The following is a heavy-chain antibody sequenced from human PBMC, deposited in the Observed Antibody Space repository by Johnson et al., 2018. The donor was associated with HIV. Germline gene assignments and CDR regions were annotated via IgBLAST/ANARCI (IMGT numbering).Heavy chain of an antibody. J-gene: IGHJ3*02. CDR1: GFTFDDYG. V-gene: IGHV3-23*04. Sequence: VQLVESGGGVERPGGSLRLSCVASGFTFDDYGMSWVRQPPGKGLEWVSAISGGGGSTFYGDSVKGRFTVSRDNSKDTLYLQMNSLRAEDTALYYCARDQGMAGDAFDIWGQGTVVTVSS. D-gene: IGHD5-24*01. CDR2: ISGGGGST. CDR3: ARDQGMAGDAFDI.